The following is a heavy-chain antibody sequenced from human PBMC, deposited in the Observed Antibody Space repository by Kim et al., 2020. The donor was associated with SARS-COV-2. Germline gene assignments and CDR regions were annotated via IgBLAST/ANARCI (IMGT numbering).Heavy chain of an antibody. J-gene: IGHJ4*02. V-gene: IGHV3-23*05. Sequence: YYAGPVKGPCTISRNNSKNTLYWELNSLRVDDTAVYYCARWATPRYFDYWGQGILVTVSS. D-gene: IGHD2-15*01. CDR3: ARWATPRYFDY.